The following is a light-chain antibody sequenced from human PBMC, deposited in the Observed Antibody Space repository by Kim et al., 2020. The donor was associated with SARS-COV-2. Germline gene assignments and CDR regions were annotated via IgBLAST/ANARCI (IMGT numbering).Light chain of an antibody. CDR3: QQYGSSPWT. Sequence: SPGEWATPSCRASQSVSSSDLEEYKQKPGQAPRLLNYGASSGATGIADRFSGSGSGTDFTLTISRLEPEDCAVYYCQQYGSSPWTFGQGTKVDIK. V-gene: IGKV3-20*01. CDR1: QSVSSSD. J-gene: IGKJ1*01. CDR2: GAS.